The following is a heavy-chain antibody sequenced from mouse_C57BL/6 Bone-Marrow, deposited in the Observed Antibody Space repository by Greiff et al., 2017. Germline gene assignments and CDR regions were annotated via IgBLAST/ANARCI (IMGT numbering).Heavy chain of an antibody. Sequence: EVKLVESGGGLVKPGGSLKLSCAASGFTFSSYTMSWVRQTPEQRLQLVAAISGCGGNTYYPDRVKGRFTISRDNDKNILYLQMSSLRSEDTALYYCSRQVTTVLATKYFDVWGTGTTVTVSS. CDR2: ISGCGGNT. V-gene: IGHV5-9*01. CDR1: GFTFSSYT. D-gene: IGHD1-1*01. CDR3: SRQVTTVLATKYFDV. J-gene: IGHJ1*03.